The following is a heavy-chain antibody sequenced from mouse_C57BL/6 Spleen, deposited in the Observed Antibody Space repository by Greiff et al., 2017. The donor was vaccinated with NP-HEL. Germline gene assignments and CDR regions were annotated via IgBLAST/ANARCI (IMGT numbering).Heavy chain of an antibody. V-gene: IGHV1-55*01. D-gene: IGHD2-4*01. J-gene: IGHJ1*03. CDR3: KSYYDYDWYFDV. CDR2: IYPGSGST. Sequence: QVQLQQPGAELVKPGASVKMSCKASGYTFTSYWITWVKQRPGQGLEWIGDIYPGSGSTYYNEKFKGKATLTVDTSSSTAYMQLSSLTSEDSAVYYCKSYYDYDWYFDVWGTGTTVTVSS. CDR1: GYTFTSYW.